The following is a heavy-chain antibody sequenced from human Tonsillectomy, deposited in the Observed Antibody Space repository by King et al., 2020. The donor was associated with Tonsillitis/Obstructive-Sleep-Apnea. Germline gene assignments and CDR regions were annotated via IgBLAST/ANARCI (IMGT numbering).Heavy chain of an antibody. CDR2: IDYSGST. V-gene: IGHV4-59*01. CDR3: AREALDAFAI. Sequence: VQLQESGPGLVKPSETLSLTCTVSGGSISSYYWSWIRQPPGKGLEWIGYIDYSGSTNYNPSLKSRVTISVDTSKNQFSLKVNYVTAADTAVYYCAREALDAFAIWGQGTMVTVSS. J-gene: IGHJ3*02. CDR1: GGSISSYY.